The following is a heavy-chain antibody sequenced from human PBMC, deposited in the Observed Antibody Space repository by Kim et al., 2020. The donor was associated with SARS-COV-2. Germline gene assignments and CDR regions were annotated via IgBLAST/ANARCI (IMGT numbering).Heavy chain of an antibody. D-gene: IGHD4-17*01. V-gene: IGHV3-48*04. Sequence: GGSLRLSCEASGFTFRDFGMNWVRQAPGKGLEWVSFVSSSSNPIYYVDSVKGRFTASSDNAKNSLYLRLNSLRVEDTGVYFCARAGSTMTPLSYGMDVWGQGTTGTVSS. J-gene: IGHJ6*02. CDR1: GFTFRDFG. CDR3: ARAGSTMTPLSYGMDV. CDR2: VSSSSNPI.